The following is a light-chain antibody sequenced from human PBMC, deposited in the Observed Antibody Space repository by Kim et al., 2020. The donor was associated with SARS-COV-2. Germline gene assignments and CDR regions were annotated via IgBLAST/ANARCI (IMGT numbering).Light chain of an antibody. CDR2: GKN. Sequence: SSELTQDPAVSVALGQTVRITCQGDSLRSYYASWYQQKPGQAPVLVIYGKNNRPSGIPDRFSGSSSGNTASLTIPGAQAEDEADYYCNSRDSSGRVFGGGTQLTVL. J-gene: IGLJ3*02. V-gene: IGLV3-19*01. CDR3: NSRDSSGRV. CDR1: SLRSYY.